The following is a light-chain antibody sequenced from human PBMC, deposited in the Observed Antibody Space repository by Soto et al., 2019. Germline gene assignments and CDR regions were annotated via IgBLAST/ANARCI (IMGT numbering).Light chain of an antibody. V-gene: IGKV1-27*01. CDR2: TAS. CDR3: QKYDSVPWS. Sequence: DIQMTQSPSSLSASVGDRVTITCRASQGIGNSLAWYQQKPGKVPKVLIYTASTLHSGVPSRFSGSGSGTDFTLTIKSLQPEDVATYFCQKYDSVPWSFGQGTRVEI. CDR1: QGIGNS. J-gene: IGKJ1*01.